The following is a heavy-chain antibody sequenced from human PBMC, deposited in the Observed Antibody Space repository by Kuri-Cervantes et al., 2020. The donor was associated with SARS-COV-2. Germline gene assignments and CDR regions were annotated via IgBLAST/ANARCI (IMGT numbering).Heavy chain of an antibody. CDR2: INSDGSST. CDR1: GFTFSSYW. V-gene: IGHV3-74*01. CDR3: AKDLVRASSGWQGYYYYYGMDV. D-gene: IGHD6-19*01. Sequence: GESLKISCAASGFTFSSYWMHWVRQAPGKGLVRVSRINSDGSSTSYADSVKGRFTISRDNAKNTLYLQMNSLRAEDTAVYYCAKDLVRASSGWQGYYYYYGMDVWGQGTTVTVSS. J-gene: IGHJ6*02.